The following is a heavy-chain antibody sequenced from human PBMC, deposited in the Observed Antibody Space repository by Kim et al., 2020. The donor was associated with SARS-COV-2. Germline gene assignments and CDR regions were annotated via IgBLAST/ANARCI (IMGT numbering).Heavy chain of an antibody. Sequence: GGSLRLSCAASGFTFSSYSMNWVRQAPGKGLEWVSSISSSSSYIYYADSVKGRFTISRDNAKNPLYLQMNSLRAEDTAVYYCARDLEPERKVDYWGQGTLVTVSS. CDR2: ISSSSSYI. J-gene: IGHJ4*02. V-gene: IGHV3-21*01. D-gene: IGHD1-1*01. CDR1: GFTFSSYS. CDR3: ARDLEPERKVDY.